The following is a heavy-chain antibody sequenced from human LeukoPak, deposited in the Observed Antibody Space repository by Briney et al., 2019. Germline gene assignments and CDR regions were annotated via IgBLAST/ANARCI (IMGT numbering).Heavy chain of an antibody. J-gene: IGHJ4*02. V-gene: IGHV3-23*01. Sequence: PGGSLRLSCAASGFTFSSYAMSWVRQAPGKGLEWLSSLTSSGGGTYYADSVKGRFTISRDNSKNTLYLQMNSLRVEDTAVYYCGRGGIALAGLDYWGQGTLVTVSS. CDR2: LTSSGGGT. CDR1: GFTFSSYA. D-gene: IGHD6-19*01. CDR3: GRGGIALAGLDY.